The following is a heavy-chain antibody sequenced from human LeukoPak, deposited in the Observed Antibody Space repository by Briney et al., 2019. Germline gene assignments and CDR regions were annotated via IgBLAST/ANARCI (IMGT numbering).Heavy chain of an antibody. CDR2: ISAYNGNT. V-gene: IGHV1-18*01. D-gene: IGHD6-19*01. J-gene: IGHJ4*02. CDR3: AREWLATGTVDY. CDR1: GYTFTSYG. Sequence: ASVKVSCKASGYTFTSYGISWVRRAPGQGLEWMGWISAYNGNTNYAQKLQGRVTMTTDTSTSTAYMELRSLRSDDTAVYYCAREWLATGTVDYWGQGTLVTVSS.